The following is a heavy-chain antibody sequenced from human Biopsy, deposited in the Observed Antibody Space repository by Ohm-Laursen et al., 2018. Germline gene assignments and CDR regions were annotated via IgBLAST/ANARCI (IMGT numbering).Heavy chain of an antibody. J-gene: IGHJ4*02. CDR1: NVSFSSFY. Sequence: GTLSLTCAVYNVSFSSFYWSWIRQPPGKGLEWIGEISHTGSTNYNPPLKSRVTMSVDTSKNQFSLKLTSLTAADTAVYFRAAVDYSAYTTVDHWGQGTLITVSS. V-gene: IGHV4-34*01. D-gene: IGHD5-12*01. CDR3: AAVDYSAYTTVDH. CDR2: ISHTGST.